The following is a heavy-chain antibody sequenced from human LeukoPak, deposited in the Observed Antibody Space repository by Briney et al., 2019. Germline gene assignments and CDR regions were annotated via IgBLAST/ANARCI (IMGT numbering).Heavy chain of an antibody. CDR3: ARGYAGAFDY. J-gene: IGHJ4*02. Sequence: PGGSLRLSCAASGFTVSSTYMTWVRQAPGRGLEWVSSIYSGGTTYYADSVKGRFTISRDNSKNTLYLQINSLRADDTALYYCARGYAGAFDYWGQGILVSVSS. CDR2: IYSGGTT. CDR1: GFTVSSTY. D-gene: IGHD2-15*01. V-gene: IGHV3-53*01.